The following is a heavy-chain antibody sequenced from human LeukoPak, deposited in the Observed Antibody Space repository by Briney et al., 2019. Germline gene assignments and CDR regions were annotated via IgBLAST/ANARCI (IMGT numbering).Heavy chain of an antibody. CDR3: ARGVVVPAAHIDY. D-gene: IGHD2-2*01. CDR2: IYTSGST. J-gene: IGHJ4*02. Sequence: SETLSLTCTVSGGSISSSSYHWSWIPQPAGKGLEWIGRIYTSGSTNYNPSLKSRVTISVDTSKNQFSLKLSSVTAADTAVYYCARGVVVPAAHIDYWGQGTPVTVSS. V-gene: IGHV4-61*02. CDR1: GGSISSSSYH.